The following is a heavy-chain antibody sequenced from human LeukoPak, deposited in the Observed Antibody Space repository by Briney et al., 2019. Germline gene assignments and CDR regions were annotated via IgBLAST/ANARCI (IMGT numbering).Heavy chain of an antibody. V-gene: IGHV3-23*01. D-gene: IGHD4-17*01. CDR3: ARYYGDYRGNYYYYMDV. Sequence: GGSLRLSCAASGFTFSTYAMTWVRQAPGKGLEWVSLISGTGGSTYYADSVKGRFTISRDNSKNTLYLQMNSLRAEDTAVYYCARYYGDYRGNYYYYMDVWGKGTTVTVSS. CDR2: ISGTGGST. J-gene: IGHJ6*03. CDR1: GFTFSTYA.